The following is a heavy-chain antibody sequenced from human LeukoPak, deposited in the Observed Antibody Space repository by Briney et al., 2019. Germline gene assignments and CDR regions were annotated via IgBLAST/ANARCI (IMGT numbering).Heavy chain of an antibody. Sequence: ASVKVSCKASGYTFTSYDINWVRQATGQGLEWMGWMNPNSGNTGYAQKFQGRVTITRNTSISTAYMELSSLRSEDTAVYYCARDTTKRYDSSGYYGIGAFDIWGQGTMVTVSS. CDR3: ARDTTKRYDSSGYYGIGAFDI. J-gene: IGHJ3*02. V-gene: IGHV1-8*03. CDR2: MNPNSGNT. CDR1: GYTFTSYD. D-gene: IGHD3-22*01.